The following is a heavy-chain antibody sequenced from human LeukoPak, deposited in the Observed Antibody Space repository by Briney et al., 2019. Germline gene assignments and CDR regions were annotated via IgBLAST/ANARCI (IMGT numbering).Heavy chain of an antibody. CDR2: MNPKSGNT. J-gene: IGHJ6*03. D-gene: IGHD3-10*01. CDR1: GYPFSNYD. CDR3: ARVNRGAYYYYYYMDV. Sequence: ASVTVSCKASGYPFSNYDINWVRQAPGQGLEWMGWMNPKSGNTGYGQKFQGRVTMTRVTSITTAYMELRSLRSDDTAVYYCARVNRGAYYYYYYMDVWGKGTTVTVSS. V-gene: IGHV1-8*01.